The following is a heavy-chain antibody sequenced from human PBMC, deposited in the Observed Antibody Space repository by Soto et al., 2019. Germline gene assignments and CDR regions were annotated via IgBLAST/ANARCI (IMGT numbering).Heavy chain of an antibody. CDR3: ARERTPSNYYYGMDV. CDR1: GFTFSSYE. Sequence: GSLSPSCASSGFTFSSYEMNWVRQAPGKGLEWVSYISSSGSTIYYADSVKSRFTISRDNAKNSLYLQMNSLRAEDTAVYYCARERTPSNYYYGMDVWGQGTTVTVSS. CDR2: ISSSGSTI. V-gene: IGHV3-48*03. J-gene: IGHJ6*02.